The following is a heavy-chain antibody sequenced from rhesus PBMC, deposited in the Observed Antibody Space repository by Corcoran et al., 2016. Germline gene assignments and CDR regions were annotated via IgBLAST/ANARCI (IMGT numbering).Heavy chain of an antibody. J-gene: IGHJ4*01. CDR3: ARTDYCTGSGCYATDS. Sequence: QVQLQESGPGLVKPSATLSLTCAVSGYSISSGYAWTWIRQPQGRGLEWVGYLGERGVITTSNPSLKSLVTMSKDRSKNQVSLQLMSVTAADTAVYYCARTDYCTGSGCYATDSWGQGVLVTVSS. V-gene: IGHV4-127*01. CDR2: LGERGVIT. CDR1: GYSISSGYA. D-gene: IGHD2-21*01.